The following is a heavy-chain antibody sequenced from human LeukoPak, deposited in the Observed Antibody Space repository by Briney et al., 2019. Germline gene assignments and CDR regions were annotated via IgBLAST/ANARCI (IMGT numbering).Heavy chain of an antibody. V-gene: IGHV4-59*13. CDR2: ISFSVST. CDR1: GGSLSSYY. Sequence: SETLSLTCTVSGGSLSSYYWSWIRQPPARGVAWIGYISFSVSTNYNPSLKSRVSISVDTSKNQFSLKLTSVTAADTATYYCARTGGYSSSLGFWGQGTLVTVPS. CDR3: ARTGGYSSSLGF. D-gene: IGHD4-11*01. J-gene: IGHJ4*02.